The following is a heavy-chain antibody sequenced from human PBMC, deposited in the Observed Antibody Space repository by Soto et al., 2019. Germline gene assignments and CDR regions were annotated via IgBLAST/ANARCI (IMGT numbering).Heavy chain of an antibody. Sequence: ASVKVSCKASGYTFTSYGISWVRQAPGQGLEWMGWISAYNGNTNYAQKLQGRVTMTTDTSTSTAYMELSSLRSEDTAVYYCARDRVGATPNSYYYGMDVWGQGTTVTVSS. V-gene: IGHV1-18*01. CDR2: ISAYNGNT. D-gene: IGHD1-26*01. CDR3: ARDRVGATPNSYYYGMDV. J-gene: IGHJ6*02. CDR1: GYTFTSYG.